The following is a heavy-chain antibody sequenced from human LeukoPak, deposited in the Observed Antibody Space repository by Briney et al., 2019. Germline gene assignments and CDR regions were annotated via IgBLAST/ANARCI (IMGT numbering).Heavy chain of an antibody. CDR2: ISAYNGNT. CDR1: GYTFTSYG. V-gene: IGHV1-18*01. J-gene: IGHJ6*02. D-gene: IGHD3-9*01. CDR3: ARSILTGYSYYGMDV. Sequence: EASVKVSCKASGYTFTSYGISWVRQAPGQGLEWMGWISAYNGNTNYAQKLQGRVTMTTDTSTSTAYMELRSLRSDETAVYYCARSILTGYSYYGMDVWGQGTTVTVSS.